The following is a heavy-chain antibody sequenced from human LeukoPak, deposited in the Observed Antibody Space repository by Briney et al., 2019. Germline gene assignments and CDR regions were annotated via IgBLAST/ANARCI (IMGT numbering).Heavy chain of an antibody. V-gene: IGHV4-59*12. Sequence: SETLSLTCTVSGDSISSACWSWSRQPPGKGLEWIGSICHSGISGNTYYNPSLKSRVTISVDTSKNQFSLKLSSVTAADTAVYYCARDMLHWDAFDIWGQGTMVTVSS. J-gene: IGHJ3*02. CDR3: ARDMLHWDAFDI. D-gene: IGHD3-16*01. CDR1: GDSISSAC. CDR2: ICHSGISGNT.